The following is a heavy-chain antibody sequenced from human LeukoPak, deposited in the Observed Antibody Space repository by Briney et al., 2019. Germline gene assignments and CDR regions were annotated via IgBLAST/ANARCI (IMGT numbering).Heavy chain of an antibody. CDR1: GFTFSSYA. CDR3: AKDGLAYCGGDCYRDYYYYMDV. J-gene: IGHJ6*03. V-gene: IGHV3-30-3*01. Sequence: GGSLRLSCAASGFTFSSYAMHWVRQAPGKGLEWVAVISYDGSNKYYADSVKGRFTISRDNSKNTLYLQMNSLRAEDTAVYYCAKDGLAYCGGDCYRDYYYYMDVWGKGTTVTVSS. CDR2: ISYDGSNK. D-gene: IGHD2-21*01.